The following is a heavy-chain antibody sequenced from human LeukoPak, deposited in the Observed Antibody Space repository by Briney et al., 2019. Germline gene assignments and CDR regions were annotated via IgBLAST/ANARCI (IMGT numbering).Heavy chain of an antibody. Sequence: NTSETLSLTCTVSGGSISSYYWSWIRQPAGKGLEWIGHMYTSGSTNYNPSLKSRVTMSIDTSKNEFSLKMTSVTAADTAVYYCARQKTPVTSFDPWGQGTLVTVSS. CDR3: ARQKTPVTSFDP. CDR1: GGSISSYY. V-gene: IGHV4-4*07. CDR2: MYTSGST. J-gene: IGHJ5*02.